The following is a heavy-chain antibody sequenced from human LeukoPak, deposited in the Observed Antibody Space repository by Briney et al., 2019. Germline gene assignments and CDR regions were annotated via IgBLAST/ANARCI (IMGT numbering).Heavy chain of an antibody. CDR2: IYNSGNT. J-gene: IGHJ4*02. Sequence: PSETLSLTCSVSGASISTNYWSWIRQPPGKGLEWIGRIYNSGNTNYSPSLESRVTMSADTSKNHFSLRLTSVTAADTAVYYCARGSFDSSGYYVFDYWGQGRLVTVSS. V-gene: IGHV4-4*07. CDR1: GASISTNY. D-gene: IGHD3-22*01. CDR3: ARGSFDSSGYYVFDY.